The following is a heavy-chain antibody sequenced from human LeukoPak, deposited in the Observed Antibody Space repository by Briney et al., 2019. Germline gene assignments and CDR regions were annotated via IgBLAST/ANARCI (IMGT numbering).Heavy chain of an antibody. J-gene: IGHJ4*02. D-gene: IGHD3-22*01. CDR2: ISGGSGST. V-gene: IGHV3-23*01. CDR1: GFIFSNYA. CDR3: AKHRFESGGYHSTD. Sequence: AGGSLRLSCAASGFIFSNYAMSWVRQAPGKGLAWVSTISGGSGSTYCADSVKGRFTISRDNSKNTLYLQMNSLRDEDTAVYYCAKHRFESGGYHSTDWGQGTLVTVSS.